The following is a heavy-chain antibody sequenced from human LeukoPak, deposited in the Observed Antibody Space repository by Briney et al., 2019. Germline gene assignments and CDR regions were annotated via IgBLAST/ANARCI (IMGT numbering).Heavy chain of an antibody. CDR2: INHSGST. V-gene: IGHV4-34*01. Sequence: SETLSLTCAVYGGSFSGYYWSWIRQPPGKGLEWIGEINHSGSTNYNPSLKSRVTISVDTSKNQFSLKLSSVTAADTAVYYCARKRDYRLRGDHGYFDYWGQGTLVTVSS. J-gene: IGHJ4*02. CDR3: ARKRDYRLRGDHGYFDY. CDR1: GGSFSGYY. D-gene: IGHD4-17*01.